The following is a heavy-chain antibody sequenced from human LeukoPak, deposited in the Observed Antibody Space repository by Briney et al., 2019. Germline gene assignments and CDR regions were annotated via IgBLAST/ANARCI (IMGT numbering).Heavy chain of an antibody. CDR2: IYYSGST. CDR3: ARGPYYYDSKTFDY. D-gene: IGHD3-22*01. V-gene: IGHV4-31*03. J-gene: IGHJ4*02. CDR1: GGSMSSGGYY. Sequence: PSETLSLTCTVSGGSMSSGGYYWSWIRQHPGKGLEWIGYIYYSGSTYYNPSLKSRVTISVDTSKNQFSLKLSSVTAADTAVYYCARGPYYYDSKTFDYWGQGTLVTVSS.